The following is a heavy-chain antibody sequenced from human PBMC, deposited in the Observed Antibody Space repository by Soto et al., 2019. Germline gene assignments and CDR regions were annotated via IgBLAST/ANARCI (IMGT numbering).Heavy chain of an antibody. CDR2: INPNSGGT. CDR1: GYTFTGYY. Sequence: ASVKDSCKASGYTFTGYYMHWVRQAPGQGLEWMGWINPNSGGTNYAQKFQGWVTMTRDTSISTAYMELSRLRSDDTAVYYCAREFSTRRIQLWRMGGMDVWGQGTTVTVSS. J-gene: IGHJ6*02. D-gene: IGHD5-18*01. V-gene: IGHV1-2*04. CDR3: AREFSTRRIQLWRMGGMDV.